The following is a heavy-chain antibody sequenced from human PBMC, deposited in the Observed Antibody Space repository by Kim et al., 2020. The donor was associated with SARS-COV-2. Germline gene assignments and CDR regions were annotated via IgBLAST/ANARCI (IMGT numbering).Heavy chain of an antibody. CDR2: IIPIFGTA. Sequence: SVKVSCKASGGTFSSYAISWVRQAPGQGLEWMGGIIPIFGTANYAQKFQGRVTITADESTSTAYMELSSLRSEDTAVYYCAREGYCSGGSCSRDAFDIWGQGTMVTVSS. D-gene: IGHD2-15*01. V-gene: IGHV1-69*13. J-gene: IGHJ3*02. CDR1: GGTFSSYA. CDR3: AREGYCSGGSCSRDAFDI.